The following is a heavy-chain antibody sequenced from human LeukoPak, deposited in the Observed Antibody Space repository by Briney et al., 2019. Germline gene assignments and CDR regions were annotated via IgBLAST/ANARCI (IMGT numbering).Heavy chain of an antibody. CDR3: TTHYPDSGSYNY. J-gene: IGHJ4*02. CDR2: IKGKTDGGTT. V-gene: IGHV3-15*01. CDR1: GFTFINAW. D-gene: IGHD1-26*01. Sequence: KPGGSLRLSCAASGFTFINAWMTWVRQAPGKGLEWVALIKGKTDGGTTDYAAPVKGRFIISRDDSKNTLYLQMDSLQTEDTAVYYCTTHYPDSGSYNYWGQGTLVTVSS.